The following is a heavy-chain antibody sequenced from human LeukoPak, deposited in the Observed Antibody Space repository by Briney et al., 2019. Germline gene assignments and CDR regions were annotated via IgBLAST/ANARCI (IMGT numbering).Heavy chain of an antibody. J-gene: IGHJ4*02. V-gene: IGHV5-51*01. D-gene: IGHD1-14*01. CDR2: IYPGDSDT. Sequence: GKSLKISCKGSGHSFTNYWIAWVRQMPGKGLEWMGIIYPGDSDTRYSPSFQGQVTISADKSITTAYLQWSTLMASDTAMYYCARQVRPGSFDYWGQGTLVTVSS. CDR1: GHSFTNYW. CDR3: ARQVRPGSFDY.